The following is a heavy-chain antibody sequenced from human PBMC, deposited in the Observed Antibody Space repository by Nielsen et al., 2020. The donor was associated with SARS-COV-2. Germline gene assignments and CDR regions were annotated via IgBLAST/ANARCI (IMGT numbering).Heavy chain of an antibody. V-gene: IGHV4-30-4*01. Sequence: SETLSLTCTVSGGSISSGDYYWSWIRKPPGKGLEWIGYIYYSGSTYYNPSLKSRVTISVDTSKNQFSLKLSSVTAADTAVYYCARGTRGVVFSSWFDPWGQGTLVTVSS. CDR2: IYYSGST. J-gene: IGHJ5*02. D-gene: IGHD3-10*01. CDR3: ARGTRGVVFSSWFDP. CDR1: GGSISSGDYY.